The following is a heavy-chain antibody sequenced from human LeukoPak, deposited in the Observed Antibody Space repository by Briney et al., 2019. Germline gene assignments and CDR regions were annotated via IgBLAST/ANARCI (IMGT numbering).Heavy chain of an antibody. CDR1: GYSISSGYY. V-gene: IGHV4-38-2*02. Sequence: SETLPLTCTVSGYSISSGYYWGWIRQPPGKGLEWIGSIYHSGSTYYNPSLKSRVTISVDTSKNQFSLKLSSVTAADTAVYYCARDLQYCSGGSCYALLDYWGQGTLVTVSS. CDR3: ARDLQYCSGGSCYALLDY. D-gene: IGHD2-15*01. J-gene: IGHJ4*02. CDR2: IYHSGST.